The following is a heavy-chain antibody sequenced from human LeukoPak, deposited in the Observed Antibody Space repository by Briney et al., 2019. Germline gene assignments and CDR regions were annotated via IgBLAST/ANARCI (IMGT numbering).Heavy chain of an antibody. CDR2: IYGGGST. Sequence: PGGSLRLSCAASGFTISSNYMSWVRQAPGKGLEWVSVIYGGGSTYYADSVKGRFTISRDNSKNTLYLQLNSLRAEDTAVYYCAPGGNGAFHIWGQGTMVTVSS. CDR1: GFTISSNY. V-gene: IGHV3-53*01. CDR3: APGGNGAFHI. J-gene: IGHJ3*02. D-gene: IGHD4-23*01.